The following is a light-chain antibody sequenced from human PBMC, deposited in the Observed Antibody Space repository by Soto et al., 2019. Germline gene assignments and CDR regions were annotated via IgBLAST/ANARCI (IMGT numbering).Light chain of an antibody. Sequence: AIPMTQSPSSLSASVGDRVTLTCRASQGIRNDLGWYQQKPGKAPNLLIYAASRLQNGVPSRFSGSGSGTDFTLTISSLRPEDFATYYCQQDYSYPLTFGGGTKVEI. CDR2: AAS. J-gene: IGKJ4*01. CDR3: QQDYSYPLT. V-gene: IGKV1-6*01. CDR1: QGIRND.